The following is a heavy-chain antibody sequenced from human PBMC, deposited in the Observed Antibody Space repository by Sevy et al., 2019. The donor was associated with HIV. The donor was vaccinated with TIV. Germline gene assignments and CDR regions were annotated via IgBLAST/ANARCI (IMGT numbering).Heavy chain of an antibody. D-gene: IGHD6-13*01. CDR3: TRDQWQELVRPACEY. V-gene: IGHV3-49*04. CDR1: GFTFGDYA. J-gene: IGHJ4*02. Sequence: GGSLRLSCTTSGFTFGDYAVSWVRQAPGKGLEWVGFIRSKVYGGTTDYAASVKGRFTISRDDSKSIAYLQMNSLKTEDTAMYYCTRDQWQELVRPACEYWGQGTLVTVSS. CDR2: IRSKVYGGTT.